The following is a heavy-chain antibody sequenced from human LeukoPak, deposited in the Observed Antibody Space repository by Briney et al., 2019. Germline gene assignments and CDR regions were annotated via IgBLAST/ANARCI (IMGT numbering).Heavy chain of an antibody. CDR1: GGSISGYK. Sequence: SETLPLTCSVSGGSISGYKWTWIRQPPGTGPEWIGYIYDTGSTNYNSSLRSRVTISVDTSRNQFSLKLHSVTAADTAVYYCARFWSGFDYWGQGALVTVSS. D-gene: IGHD3-3*01. V-gene: IGHV4-59*01. J-gene: IGHJ4*02. CDR3: ARFWSGFDY. CDR2: IYDTGST.